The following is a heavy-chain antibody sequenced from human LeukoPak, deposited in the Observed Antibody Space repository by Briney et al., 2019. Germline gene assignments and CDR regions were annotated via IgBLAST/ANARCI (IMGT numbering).Heavy chain of an antibody. Sequence: GASVKVSCKASGYAFTGYYMHWVRQAPGQGLEWMEWINPNSGGTNYAQKFQGRVTMTRDTSISTAYMELSRLRSDDTAVYYCASQLLYYYYGMDVWGQGTTVTVSS. CDR1: GYAFTGYY. D-gene: IGHD2-2*01. V-gene: IGHV1-2*02. CDR3: ASQLLYYYYGMDV. J-gene: IGHJ6*02. CDR2: INPNSGGT.